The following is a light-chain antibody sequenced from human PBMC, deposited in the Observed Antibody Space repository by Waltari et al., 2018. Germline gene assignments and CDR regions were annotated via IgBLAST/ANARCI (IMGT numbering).Light chain of an antibody. V-gene: IGKV4-1*01. CDR3: QQYYSRRT. Sequence: DIVMTQSPEPLAVSLGERATINCKSSQSLLYYSNDKNYLAWYQQKPGQPPKLLIYWAATRQSGVPDRFSGSGAGTDFTLTISSLQAEDVAVYYCQQYYSRRTFGQGTKVEIK. CDR2: WAA. CDR1: QSLLYYSNDKNY. J-gene: IGKJ1*01.